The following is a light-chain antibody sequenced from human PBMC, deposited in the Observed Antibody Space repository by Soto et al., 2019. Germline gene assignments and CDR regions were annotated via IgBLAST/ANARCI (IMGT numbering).Light chain of an antibody. V-gene: IGLV2-14*01. J-gene: IGLJ1*01. CDR2: DVS. CDR1: SSDIGDYNY. CDR3: FSHTRSVTLI. Sequence: QSALTQPASVSGSPGQSITISCVGTSSDIGDYNYVSWYQQHPGKVPKVIIYDVSNRPSGVSYRFSGTKSGNTASLAVSGLQAEDEADYYCFSHTRSVTLIFGTGTKVT.